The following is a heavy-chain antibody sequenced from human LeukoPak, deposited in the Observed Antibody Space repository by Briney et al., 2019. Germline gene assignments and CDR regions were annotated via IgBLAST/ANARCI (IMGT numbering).Heavy chain of an antibody. J-gene: IGHJ4*02. Sequence: GGSLRLSCAASGFTFSSYGMHWVRQAPGKGLEWVAVISYDGSNKYHADSVKGRFTISRDNSKNTLYLQMSSLRAEDTAVYYCAKDPLAGQQLAQIIDYWGQGTLVTVSS. CDR3: AKDPLAGQQLAQIIDY. V-gene: IGHV3-30*18. D-gene: IGHD6-13*01. CDR2: ISYDGSNK. CDR1: GFTFSSYG.